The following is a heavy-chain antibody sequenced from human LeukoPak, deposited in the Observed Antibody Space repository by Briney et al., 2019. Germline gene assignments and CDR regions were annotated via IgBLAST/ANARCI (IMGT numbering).Heavy chain of an antibody. CDR2: IYYGGST. D-gene: IGHD2-15*01. Sequence: SETPSLTCTVSGGSISSSDYYWGWIRQPPGKGLERIGSIYYGGSTYYNPSLKSRVTISVDTSMNQFSLRLSFVTTADTAVYYCARALGYCSGGSCTRGYNWFDPWGQGTLVTVPS. CDR3: ARALGYCSGGSCTRGYNWFDP. V-gene: IGHV4-39*01. J-gene: IGHJ5*02. CDR1: GGSISSSDYY.